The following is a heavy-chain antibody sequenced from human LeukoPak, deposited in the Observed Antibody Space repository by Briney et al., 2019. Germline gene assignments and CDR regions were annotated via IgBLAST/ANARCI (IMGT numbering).Heavy chain of an antibody. V-gene: IGHV4-59*01. CDR3: ARYSGSYFLPSYYYYYMDV. CDR2: IYYSGST. D-gene: IGHD1-26*01. Sequence: PSETLSLTCTVSGGSISSYYWSWIRQPPGKGLEWLGYIYYSGSTNYNPSLKSRVTISVDTSKNQFSLKLSSVTAADTAVYYCARYSGSYFLPSYYYYYMDVWGKGTTVTASS. CDR1: GGSISSYY. J-gene: IGHJ6*03.